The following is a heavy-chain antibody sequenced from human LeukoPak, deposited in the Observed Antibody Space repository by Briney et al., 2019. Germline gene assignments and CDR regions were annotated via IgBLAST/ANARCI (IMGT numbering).Heavy chain of an antibody. D-gene: IGHD3-22*01. Sequence: SETLSLTCTVSGGSLSSGGYYWSWIGQHPGKGLEWIGYIYYSGSTYYNPSLKSRVTISVDTSKNQFSLKLSSVTAADTAVYYCASDYYDSSGYTYYFDYWGQGTLVTVSS. J-gene: IGHJ4*02. CDR3: ASDYYDSSGYTYYFDY. CDR2: IYYSGST. CDR1: GGSLSSGGYY. V-gene: IGHV4-31*03.